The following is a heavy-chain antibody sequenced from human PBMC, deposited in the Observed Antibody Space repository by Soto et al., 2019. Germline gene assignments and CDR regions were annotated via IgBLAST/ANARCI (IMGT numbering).Heavy chain of an antibody. CDR3: ARAKRDYGDYYFDY. CDR1: GYTFTSYG. D-gene: IGHD4-17*01. V-gene: IGHV1-18*01. Sequence: GASVKVSCKASGYTFTSYGISWVRQAPGQGLEWMGWISAYNGNTNYAQKLQGRVTMTTDTSTSTAYIELRSLRSDDTAVYYCARAKRDYGDYYFDYWRQGTLVSASS. CDR2: ISAYNGNT. J-gene: IGHJ4*02.